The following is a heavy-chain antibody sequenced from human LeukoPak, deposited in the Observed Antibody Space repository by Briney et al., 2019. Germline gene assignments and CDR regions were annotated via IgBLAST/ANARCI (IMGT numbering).Heavy chain of an antibody. CDR1: GGSISSSSYY. J-gene: IGHJ4*02. CDR3: ARTPGPFSGYSIPFDY. Sequence: PSETLSLTCTVSGGSISSSSYYWGWIRQPPGKGLEWIGEIYHSGSTNYNPSLKSRVTISVDKSKNQFSLKLSSVTAADTAVYYCARTPGPFSGYSIPFDYWGQGTLVTVSS. V-gene: IGHV4-39*07. D-gene: IGHD3-22*01. CDR2: IYHSGST.